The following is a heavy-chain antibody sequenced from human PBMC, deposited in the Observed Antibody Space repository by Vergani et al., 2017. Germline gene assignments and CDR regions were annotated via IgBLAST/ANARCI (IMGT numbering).Heavy chain of an antibody. Sequence: QVQLQESGPGLVKPSETLSLTCTVSGSSVSSGSYYWSWIRQPPGKGLEWIGYIYYSGSTNYNPSLKSRVTISVDTSKNQFSLKLSSVTAADTAVYYCARVGSTTTVVTPGRNYYYYGVDVWGQGTTVTVSS. J-gene: IGHJ6*02. V-gene: IGHV4-61*01. CDR1: GSSVSSGSYY. CDR2: IYYSGST. D-gene: IGHD4-23*01. CDR3: ARVGSTTTVVTPGRNYYYYGVDV.